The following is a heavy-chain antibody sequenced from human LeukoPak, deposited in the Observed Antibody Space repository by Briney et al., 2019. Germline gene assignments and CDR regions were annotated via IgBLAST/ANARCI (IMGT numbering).Heavy chain of an antibody. CDR3: ARDRPGYYYDSSGLSDY. CDR1: GFTFSSYS. J-gene: IGHJ4*02. D-gene: IGHD3-22*01. CDR2: ISSSSSTI. V-gene: IGHV3-48*01. Sequence: GGSLRLSCAASGFTFSSYSMYWVRQAPGKGLEWVSYISSSSSTIYYADSVKGRFTISRDNAKNSLYLQMNSLRAEDTAVYYCARDRPGYYYDSSGLSDYWGQGTLVTVSS.